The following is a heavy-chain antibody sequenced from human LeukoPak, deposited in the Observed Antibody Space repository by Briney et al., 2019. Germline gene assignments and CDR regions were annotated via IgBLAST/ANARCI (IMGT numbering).Heavy chain of an antibody. CDR2: INHSGST. J-gene: IGHJ4*02. D-gene: IGHD3-22*01. CDR1: GGSFSGYY. CDR3: ARGSYYDSSGYYIHFDY. V-gene: IGHV4-34*01. Sequence: SETLSLTCAVYGGSFSGYYWSWIRQPPGKGLEWIGEINHSGSTNYNPSLKSRVTISVDTSKNQFSLKLSSVAAADTAVYYCARGSYYDSSGYYIHFDYWGQGTLVTVSS.